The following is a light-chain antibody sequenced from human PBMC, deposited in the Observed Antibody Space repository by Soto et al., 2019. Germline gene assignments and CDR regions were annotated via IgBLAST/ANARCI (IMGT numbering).Light chain of an antibody. J-gene: IGLJ1*01. V-gene: IGLV2-14*01. CDR2: EVS. CDR3: NSYASGTTPYV. CDR1: SSDVGGYRY. Sequence: QSALAQPRSVSGSPGQLLTISCTGTSSDVGGYRYVSWFQQYPGKAPKVMIYEVSNRPSGVSNRFSGSKSGNTASLTISGLQPEDEADYYCNSYASGTTPYVFGTGTKLTVL.